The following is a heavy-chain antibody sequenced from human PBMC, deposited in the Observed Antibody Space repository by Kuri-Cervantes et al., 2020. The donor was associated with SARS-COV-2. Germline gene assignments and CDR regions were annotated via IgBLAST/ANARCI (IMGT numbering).Heavy chain of an antibody. D-gene: IGHD1-1*01. Sequence: SETLSLTCSVSGDSIKKYHWSWIRQPAGKGLGWIGRIYDRGTNYTPALQSRITMSLDTSKNQFSLELKSVTAADTAVYFCARDISWKEDDDGRHFYHYYMDVWGKGTTVTVSS. V-gene: IGHV4-4*07. J-gene: IGHJ6*03. CDR3: ARDISWKEDDDGRHFYHYYMDV. CDR1: GDSIKKYH. CDR2: IYDRGT.